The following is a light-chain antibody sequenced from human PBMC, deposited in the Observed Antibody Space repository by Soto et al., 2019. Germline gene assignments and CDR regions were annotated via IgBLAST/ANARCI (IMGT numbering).Light chain of an antibody. CDR3: QQYDGSPPWT. Sequence: EIVLTQSPGTLSFSPGERATLSCRASQSVSSTSLAWYQQKPGQAPRLLIYGASNRATGIPDRFSGSGSETDFTLTISRLEPEDFAVYYCQQYDGSPPWTFGLGTKVEFK. CDR2: GAS. J-gene: IGKJ1*01. CDR1: QSVSSTS. V-gene: IGKV3-20*01.